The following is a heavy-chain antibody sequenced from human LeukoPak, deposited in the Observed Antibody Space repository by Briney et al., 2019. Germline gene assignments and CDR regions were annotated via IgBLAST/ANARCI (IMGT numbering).Heavy chain of an antibody. CDR1: GFTFSSYS. J-gene: IGHJ4*02. V-gene: IGHV3-48*01. CDR2: ISSSSGTI. Sequence: GGSLRLSCAASGFTFSSYSMNWVRQAPGKGLEWVSYISSSSGTIYYADSVKGRFTISRDNAKNSLYLQMNSLRAEDTAVYYCARVDCSGGSCPFDYWGREPWSPSPQ. CDR3: ARVDCSGGSCPFDY. D-gene: IGHD2-15*01.